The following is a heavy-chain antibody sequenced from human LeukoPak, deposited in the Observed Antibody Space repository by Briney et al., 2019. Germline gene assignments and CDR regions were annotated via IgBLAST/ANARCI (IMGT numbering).Heavy chain of an antibody. J-gene: IGHJ4*02. Sequence: PWGSLRLSCAASGFTFSNYWMIWVRQAPGKGLEWVANVQQDGGQKRYADSVRGRFTVSRDNAQTSLYLHMNSLRAEDTAVYYCARASNPWLQLSWGQGTLVTVSS. CDR3: ARASNPWLQLS. D-gene: IGHD5-24*01. V-gene: IGHV3-7*05. CDR2: VQQDGGQK. CDR1: GFTFSNYW.